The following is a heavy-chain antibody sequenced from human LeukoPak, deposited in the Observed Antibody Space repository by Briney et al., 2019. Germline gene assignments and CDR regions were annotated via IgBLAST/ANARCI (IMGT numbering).Heavy chain of an antibody. D-gene: IGHD2-2*01. CDR1: GFTFGDYA. CDR3: TRTYCSSTSCYENY. J-gene: IGHJ4*02. CDR2: IRSKAYGCTT. V-gene: IGHV3-49*04. Sequence: GRSLRLSCTASGFTFGDYAMSWVRQAPGKGLEWVGFIRSKAYGCTTEYAASVKGRFTISRDDSKSIAYLQMNSLKTEDTAVYYCTRTYCSSTSCYENYWGQGTLVTVSS.